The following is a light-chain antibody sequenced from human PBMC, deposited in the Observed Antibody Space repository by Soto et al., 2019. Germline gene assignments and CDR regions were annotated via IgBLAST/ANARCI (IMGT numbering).Light chain of an antibody. V-gene: IGKV3-20*01. CDR1: QSVSRY. CDR3: QQYGSSTWT. J-gene: IGKJ1*01. CDR2: GAS. Sequence: EIVLTQSPATLSLSPGERATLSCRASQSVSRYLAWYQQKPGQAPRLLIYGASSRATGIPDRFSVSGSGTDFTLTISRLENEDFAVYYCQQYGSSTWTFGQGTKVDIK.